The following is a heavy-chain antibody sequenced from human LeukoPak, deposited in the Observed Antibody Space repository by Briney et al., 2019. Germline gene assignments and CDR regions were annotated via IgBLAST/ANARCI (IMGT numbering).Heavy chain of an antibody. V-gene: IGHV4-61*02. D-gene: IGHD3-3*01. CDR3: ARDRIDYEFWSGYAYNWFDP. CDR2: IYTSRRT. J-gene: IGHJ5*02. Sequence: SQTLSLTCTVSGGSLSSGSNYWGWIRQPAGKGLEWIVRIYTSRRTNYNPSNNRLVTISVDTSKNQFSLKLSSVTAADRAVYYCARDRIDYEFWSGYAYNWFDPWGQGTLVAVSS. CDR1: GGSLSSGSNY.